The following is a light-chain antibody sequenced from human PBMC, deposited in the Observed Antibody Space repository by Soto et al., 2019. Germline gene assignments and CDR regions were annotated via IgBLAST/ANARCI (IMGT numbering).Light chain of an antibody. CDR1: SGHSTYA. CDR2: LNSDGSH. J-gene: IGLJ3*02. Sequence: QAVVTQSPSASASLGASVKLTCTLSSGHSTYAIAWHQQQPEKGPRYLMNLNSDGSHSKGDGIPDRFSGSSSGTERYLTISSLQSEDEADYYCQTWGTGTWVFGGGTQLTVL. V-gene: IGLV4-69*01. CDR3: QTWGTGTWV.